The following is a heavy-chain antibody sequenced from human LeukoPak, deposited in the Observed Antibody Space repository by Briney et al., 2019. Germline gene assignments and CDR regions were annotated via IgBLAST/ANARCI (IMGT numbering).Heavy chain of an antibody. D-gene: IGHD2-21*01. CDR2: IQYDDSDK. J-gene: IGHJ4*02. CDR3: GPLIGGY. CDR1: GFSFSTSG. V-gene: IGHV3-30*02. Sequence: PGGSLRLSCAASGFSFSTSGMHWVRQAPGKGLEWVAFIQYDDSDKYYADSVRGRFTISRDNSKNTLYLQMHSLRPEDTAVYYCGPLIGGYWGQGARVTVSS.